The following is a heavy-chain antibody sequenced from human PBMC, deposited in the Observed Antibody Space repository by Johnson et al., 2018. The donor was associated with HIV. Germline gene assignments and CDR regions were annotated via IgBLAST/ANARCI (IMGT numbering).Heavy chain of an antibody. CDR3: ARVSWGDAFDI. Sequence: VQLVESGGGLVQPGGSLRLSCGASGFTFSDHWMQWVRQVPGKGLVWVSRINGDGTGSTYADSVKGRFTISRDNSKNTLYLQMGSLRAEDMAVYYCARVSWGDAFDIWGQGTMVTVSS. CDR1: GFTFSDHW. V-gene: IGHV3-74*02. D-gene: IGHD7-27*01. J-gene: IGHJ3*02. CDR2: INGDGTGS.